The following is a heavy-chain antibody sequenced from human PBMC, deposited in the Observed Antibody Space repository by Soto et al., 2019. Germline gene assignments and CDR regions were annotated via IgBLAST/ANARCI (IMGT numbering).Heavy chain of an antibody. D-gene: IGHD2-15*01. CDR2: IWYDGSNI. CDR3: ARDRVGYCSGGSCYSNDYYYGMDV. CDR1: GFTFSSYG. V-gene: IGHV3-33*01. J-gene: IGHJ6*02. Sequence: SLRLSCAASGFTFSSYGMHWVRQAPGKGLEWVAVIWYDGSNIYYADSVKGRFTISRDNSKNTLYLQMNSLRAEDTAVYYCARDRVGYCSGGSCYSNDYYYGMDVWGQGTTVTAP.